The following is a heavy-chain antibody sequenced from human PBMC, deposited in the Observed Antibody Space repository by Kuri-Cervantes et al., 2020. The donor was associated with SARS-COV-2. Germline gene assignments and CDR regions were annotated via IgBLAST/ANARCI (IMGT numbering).Heavy chain of an antibody. CDR3: ARPGYSSGWLWDYFLDH. Sequence: GESLKISCAASGFTFSSYGMNWVRQVPGKGLEWVCGTNWNGGSTGCADSVKGRFTISRDNTKNSLYLQMNSLRVEDTALYYCARPGYSSGWLWDYFLDHWGQGILVTVSS. V-gene: IGHV3-20*04. J-gene: IGHJ4*02. CDR1: GFTFSSYG. CDR2: TNWNGGST. D-gene: IGHD6-19*01.